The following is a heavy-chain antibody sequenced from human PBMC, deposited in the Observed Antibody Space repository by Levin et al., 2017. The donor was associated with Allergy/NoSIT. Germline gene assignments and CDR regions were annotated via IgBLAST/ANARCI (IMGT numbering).Heavy chain of an antibody. CDR1: GFTFSSYA. D-gene: IGHD5-12*01. CDR2: ISYDGSNK. CDR3: ARVAAIVATIHGWFDP. V-gene: IGHV3-30-3*01. J-gene: IGHJ5*02. Sequence: GGSLRLSCAASGFTFSSYAMHWVRQAPGKGLEWVAVISYDGSNKYYADSVKGRFTISRDNSKNTLYRQMNSLRAEDTAVYYCARVAAIVATIHGWFDPWGQGTLVTVSS.